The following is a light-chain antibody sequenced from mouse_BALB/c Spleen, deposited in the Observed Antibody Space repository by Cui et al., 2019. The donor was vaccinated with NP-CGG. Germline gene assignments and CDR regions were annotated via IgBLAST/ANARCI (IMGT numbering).Light chain of an antibody. J-gene: IGLJ1*01. Sequence: QAVVTPESALTTSPGETVTLTCRSSIGAVTTSNYANWVQEKPDHLFTGLIGGTNNRAPGVPARFSGSLIGDKAVLTITGAQTEDEAIYFCALWYSNHWVFGGGTKLTVL. V-gene: IGLV1*01. CDR1: IGAVTTSNY. CDR3: ALWYSNHWV. CDR2: GTN.